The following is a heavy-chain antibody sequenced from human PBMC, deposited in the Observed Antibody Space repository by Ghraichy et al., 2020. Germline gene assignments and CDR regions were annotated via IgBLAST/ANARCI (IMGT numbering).Heavy chain of an antibody. Sequence: SETLSLTCADYGGSFSGYYWSWIRQPPGKGLEWIGEINHSGSTNYNPSLKSRVTISVDTSKNQFSLKLSSVTAADTAVYYCARPIYTQSGSYYGWGQGTLVTVSS. V-gene: IGHV4-34*01. CDR3: ARPIYTQSGSYYG. CDR2: INHSGST. CDR1: GGSFSGYY. J-gene: IGHJ4*02. D-gene: IGHD1-26*01.